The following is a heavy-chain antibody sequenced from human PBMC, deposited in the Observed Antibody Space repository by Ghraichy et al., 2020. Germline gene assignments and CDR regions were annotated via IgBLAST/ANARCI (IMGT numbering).Heavy chain of an antibody. CDR1: GGSISSYY. V-gene: IGHV4-59*08. D-gene: IGHD6-13*01. Sequence: SETLSLTCTVSGGSISSYYWSWIRQPPGKGLEWIGYIYYSGSTNYNPSLKSRVTISVDTSKNQFSLKLSSVTAADTAVYYCARLSHENYSWYYYNIPSGFDYWGQGTLVTVSS. J-gene: IGHJ4*02. CDR3: ARLSHENYSWYYYNIPSGFDY. CDR2: IYYSGST.